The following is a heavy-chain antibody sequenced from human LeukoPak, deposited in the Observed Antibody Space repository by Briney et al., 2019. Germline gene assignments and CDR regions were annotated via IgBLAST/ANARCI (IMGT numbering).Heavy chain of an antibody. V-gene: IGHV3-20*01. D-gene: IGHD2-2*01. CDR2: INWNGGST. CDR1: GFTFDDYG. J-gene: IGHJ4*02. CDR3: GRKGEDGQLLSIPFYY. Sequence: GGSLRLSCAASGFTFDDYGMSWVRQAPGKGLEWVSGINWNGGSTGYADSVKGRFTISRDNAKNSLYLQMNSLRAEDTAVYHCGRKGEDGQLLSIPFYYWGQGTLVTVSS.